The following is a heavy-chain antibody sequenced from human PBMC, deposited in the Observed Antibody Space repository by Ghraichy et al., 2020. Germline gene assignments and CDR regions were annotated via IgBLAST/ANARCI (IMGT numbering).Heavy chain of an antibody. J-gene: IGHJ4*02. V-gene: IGHV3-30*02. CDR1: GFIFSYYG. CDR3: AKDRSSIVVVPAAGTVFDY. D-gene: IGHD2-2*01. CDR2: IRYDGSDL. Sequence: LTCAASGFIFSYYGMHWVRQAPGKGLEWVAFIRYDGSDLYYADSVKGRFTISRDSSKNTLYLQMNSLRAEDTAVYYCAKDRSSIVVVPAAGTVFDYWGQGTLVTVSS.